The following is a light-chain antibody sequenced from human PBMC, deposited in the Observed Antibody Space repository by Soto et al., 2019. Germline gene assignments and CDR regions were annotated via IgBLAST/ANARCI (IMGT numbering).Light chain of an antibody. CDR3: QQYGTSPWT. J-gene: IGKJ1*01. Sequence: EVVLTQSPGTLSLSPGERATLSCRASQSVSSTYFAWYQQKPGQAPRLLIYGASSRATGIPDRFSGSGSGTDFTRTIGRLETEDFGVYYCQQYGTSPWTFGQGTKVEVK. CDR2: GAS. CDR1: QSVSSTY. V-gene: IGKV3-20*01.